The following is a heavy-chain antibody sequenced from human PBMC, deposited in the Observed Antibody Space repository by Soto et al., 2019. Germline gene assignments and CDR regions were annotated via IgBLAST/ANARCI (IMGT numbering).Heavy chain of an antibody. CDR3: ARDASGFGESPGSGMDV. J-gene: IGHJ6*02. D-gene: IGHD3-10*01. Sequence: KASETLSLTCTVSGGSISSGDYYWSWIRQPPGKGLEWIGYIYYSGSTYYNPSLKSRVTISVDTSKNQFSLKLSSVTAADTAVYYCARDASGFGESPGSGMDVWGQGTTVTVSS. V-gene: IGHV4-30-4*01. CDR1: GGSISSGDYY. CDR2: IYYSGST.